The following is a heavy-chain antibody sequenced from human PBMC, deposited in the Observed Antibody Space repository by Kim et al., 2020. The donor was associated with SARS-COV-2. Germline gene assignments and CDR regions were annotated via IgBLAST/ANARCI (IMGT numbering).Heavy chain of an antibody. CDR3: ARGGPRYSSSWYLRDYYGMDV. CDR1: GYTFTSYY. Sequence: ASVKVSCKASGYTFTSYYMHWVRQAPGQGLEWMGIINPSGGSTSYAQKFQGRVTMTRDTSTSTVYMELSSLRSEDTAVYYCARGGPRYSSSWYLRDYYGMDVWGQGTTVTVSS. V-gene: IGHV1-46*01. CDR2: INPSGGST. D-gene: IGHD6-13*01. J-gene: IGHJ6*02.